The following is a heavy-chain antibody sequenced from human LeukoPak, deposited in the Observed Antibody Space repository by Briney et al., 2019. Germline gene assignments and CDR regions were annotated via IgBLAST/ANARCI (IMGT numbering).Heavy chain of an antibody. V-gene: IGHV3-30-3*01. CDR2: ISYDGSNK. CDR1: GFTFSSYA. Sequence: GALRLSCAASGFTFSSYAMHWVRQAPGKGLEWVAVISYDGSNKYYADSVKGRFTISRDNSKNTLYLQMNSLRAEDTAVYYCARDRYSSSWYYFDYWGQGTLVTVSS. CDR3: ARDRYSSSWYYFDY. J-gene: IGHJ4*02. D-gene: IGHD6-13*01.